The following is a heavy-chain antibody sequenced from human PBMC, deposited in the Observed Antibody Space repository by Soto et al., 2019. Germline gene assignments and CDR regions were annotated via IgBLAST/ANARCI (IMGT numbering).Heavy chain of an antibody. D-gene: IGHD3-3*01. Sequence: GGSLRLSCAASGLTVSSNHMSWVRQPPGKGLEWVSLIYSGGTTYYADSVKGRFTISRHSSKNTLYLQMNSLKTEDTAVYYCAKEYRVRFLEWPPPAGDAFDTWGQGTMVTVSS. CDR1: GLTVSSNH. V-gene: IGHV3-53*04. CDR3: AKEYRVRFLEWPPPAGDAFDT. J-gene: IGHJ3*02. CDR2: IYSGGTT.